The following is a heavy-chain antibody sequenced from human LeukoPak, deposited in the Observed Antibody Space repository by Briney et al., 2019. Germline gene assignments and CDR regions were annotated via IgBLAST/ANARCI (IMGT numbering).Heavy chain of an antibody. J-gene: IGHJ4*02. Sequence: GGSLRLSCAASGFTFSSYSMNWVRQAPGKGLEWVSSISSSSSYIYYADSVKGRFTISRDNAKNSLYLQMNSLRAEDTAVYYCARVPPGTMIVHFFDYWGQGTLVTVSS. CDR2: ISSSSSYI. D-gene: IGHD3-22*01. CDR3: ARVPPGTMIVHFFDY. V-gene: IGHV3-21*01. CDR1: GFTFSSYS.